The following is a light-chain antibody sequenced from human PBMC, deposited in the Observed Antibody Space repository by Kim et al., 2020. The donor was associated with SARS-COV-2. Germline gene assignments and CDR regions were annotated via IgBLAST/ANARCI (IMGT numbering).Light chain of an antibody. V-gene: IGKV1-5*01. Sequence: DIQMTQSPSTLSASVGDRVTITCRASQSISSWLAWYQQKPGKAPKLLIYDASRLESGVPSTFSGSGSGTEFTLTISSLQPDDFATYYCQQYNSYPRTFGQGTKVEIK. CDR1: QSISSW. J-gene: IGKJ1*01. CDR3: QQYNSYPRT. CDR2: DAS.